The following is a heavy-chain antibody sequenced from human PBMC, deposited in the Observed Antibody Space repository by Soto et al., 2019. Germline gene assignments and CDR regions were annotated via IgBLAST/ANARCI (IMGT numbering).Heavy chain of an antibody. D-gene: IGHD7-27*01. CDR1: GFTFSSYW. J-gene: IGHJ6*02. CDR3: VRVLGLQTRYYYYHYGMDV. CDR2: IKQDGSEK. V-gene: IGHV3-7*05. Sequence: GGSLRLSCAASGFTFSSYWMSWVRQAPGKGLEWVANIKQDGSEKYYVDSVKGRFTISRDNAKNSLYLQMNSLRAEDTAVYFCVRVLGLQTRYYYYHYGMDVWGQGTTVTVSS.